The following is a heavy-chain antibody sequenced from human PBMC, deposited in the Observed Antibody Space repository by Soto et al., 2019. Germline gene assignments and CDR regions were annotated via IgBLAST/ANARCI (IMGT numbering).Heavy chain of an antibody. D-gene: IGHD5-12*01. J-gene: IGHJ6*02. Sequence: GGSLRLSCAASGFTFDDYAMHWVRQAPGKGLEWVSGISWNSGSIGYADSVKGRFTISRDNAKNSLYLQMNSLRAEDTALYYCAKDMVATYYYGMDVWGQGTTVTVSS. CDR1: GFTFDDYA. CDR2: ISWNSGSI. CDR3: AKDMVATYYYGMDV. V-gene: IGHV3-9*01.